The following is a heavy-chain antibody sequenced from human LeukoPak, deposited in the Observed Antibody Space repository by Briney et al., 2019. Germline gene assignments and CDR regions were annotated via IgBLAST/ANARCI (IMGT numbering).Heavy chain of an antibody. Sequence: GGSLRLSCAASGFTFSSYGMHWVRQAPGKGLEWVAVISYDGSNKYYADSVKGRFTISRDNSKNTLYLQMNSLRAEDTAVYYCAVLVGATTNDFDYWGQGTLVTVSS. V-gene: IGHV3-30*03. CDR3: AVLVGATTNDFDY. D-gene: IGHD1-26*01. CDR2: ISYDGSNK. J-gene: IGHJ4*02. CDR1: GFTFSSYG.